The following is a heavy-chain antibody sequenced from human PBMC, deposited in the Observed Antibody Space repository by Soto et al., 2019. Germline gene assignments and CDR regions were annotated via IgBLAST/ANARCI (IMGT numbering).Heavy chain of an antibody. J-gene: IGHJ4*02. CDR1: GYTFTSYG. D-gene: IGHD6-19*01. V-gene: IGHV1-18*01. CDR2: IGAYNGNT. CDR3: ARDLRGQWLVTFDY. Sequence: ASVKVSCKASGYTFTSYGISWVRQAPGQGLEWMGWIGAYNGNTNYAQRLQGRVTMTTDTSTSTAYMELRSLRSDDTAVYYCARDLRGQWLVTFDYWGQGTLVTVSS.